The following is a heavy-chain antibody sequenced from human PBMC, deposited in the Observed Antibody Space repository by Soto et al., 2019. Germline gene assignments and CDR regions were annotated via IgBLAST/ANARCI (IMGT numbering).Heavy chain of an antibody. J-gene: IGHJ4*02. V-gene: IGHV4-30-2*01. D-gene: IGHD1-1*01. CDR1: GGSISSGGYS. CDR2: IYHSGST. Sequence: TSETLSLTCAVSGGSISSGGYSWSWIRQPPGKGLEWIGYIYHSGSTYYNPSLKSRVTISVDRSKNQFSLKLSSVTAADTAVYYCARGNPVPLDYWGQGTLVTVSS. CDR3: ARGNPVPLDY.